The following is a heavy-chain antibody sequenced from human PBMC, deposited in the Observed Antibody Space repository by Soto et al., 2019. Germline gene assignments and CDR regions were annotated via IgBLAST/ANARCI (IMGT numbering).Heavy chain of an antibody. V-gene: IGHV5-51*01. D-gene: IGHD6-13*01. Sequence: XESLKISWKGCGYSFNSYWIGWVRQMPGKGLEWMGIIYPGDSDTRYSPSFQGQVTISADKSISTAYLQWSSLKASDTAMYYCARQPPRIAAAGTVYYYGMDVWGQGTTVTVSS. J-gene: IGHJ6*02. CDR1: GYSFNSYW. CDR3: ARQPPRIAAAGTVYYYGMDV. CDR2: IYPGDSDT.